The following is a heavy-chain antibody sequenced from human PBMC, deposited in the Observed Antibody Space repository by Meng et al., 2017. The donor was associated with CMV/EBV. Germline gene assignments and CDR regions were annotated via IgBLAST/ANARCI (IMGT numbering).Heavy chain of an antibody. CDR3: ARGGLYYYDSSGHFDY. V-gene: IGHV4-4*07. J-gene: IGHJ4*02. CDR2: IYTSGST. D-gene: IGHD3-22*01. CDR1: VGSISSYY. Sequence: QVPRQGSGPGLVKPSETLSLTCTVSVGSISSYYWSWIRQPAGKGLEWIGRIYTSGSTNYNPSLKSRVTMSVDTSKNQFSLKLSSVTAADTAVYYCARGGLYYYDSSGHFDYWGQGTLVTVSS.